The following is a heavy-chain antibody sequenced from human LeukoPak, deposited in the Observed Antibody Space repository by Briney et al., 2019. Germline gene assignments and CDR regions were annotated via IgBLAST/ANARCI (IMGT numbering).Heavy chain of an antibody. D-gene: IGHD5-18*01. Sequence: ASVKVSCKASGYTFTSYDMHWVRQATGQGLEWMAGMNYDSGNTGYAPKLQGRVTMTRNTSISTAYMEMSSLRSEDTAVYYCARKGTANYYYYYMDVWGKGTSVTVSS. CDR2: MNYDSGNT. J-gene: IGHJ6*03. V-gene: IGHV1-8*02. CDR3: ARKGTANYYYYYMDV. CDR1: GYTFTSYD.